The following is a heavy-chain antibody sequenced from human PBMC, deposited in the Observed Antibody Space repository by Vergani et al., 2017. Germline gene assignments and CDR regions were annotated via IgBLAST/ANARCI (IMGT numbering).Heavy chain of an antibody. D-gene: IGHD2-2*02. V-gene: IGHV3-21*01. CDR2: ISSSSSYI. J-gene: IGHJ4*02. CDR1: GFTFSSYS. Sequence: EVQLVESGGGLVKPGGSLRLSCAASGFTFSSYSMNWVRQAPGKGLEWVSSISSSSSYIYYADSVKGRFTISRDNAKNSLYLQMNSLRAEDTAVYYCARDLSAYEDKTVPAAISQGKYCFDYWGRGTLVTVSS. CDR3: ARDLSAYEDKTVPAAISQGKYCFDY.